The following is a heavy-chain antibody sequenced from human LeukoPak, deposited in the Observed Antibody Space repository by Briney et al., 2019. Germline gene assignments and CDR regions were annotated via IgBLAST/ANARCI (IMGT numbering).Heavy chain of an antibody. D-gene: IGHD6-19*01. Sequence: GGSLRHSCAASGFTFSNYVMRWVRQTPGKGLEWVAIISYDGSNKYYADSVKGRFTISRDNSKNTLYLQMNSLRAEDTAVYYCAKDGWGVAGTLRGSYYYYMDVWGKGTTVTVSS. V-gene: IGHV3-30*18. CDR1: GFTFSNYV. CDR2: ISYDGSNK. J-gene: IGHJ6*03. CDR3: AKDGWGVAGTLRGSYYYYMDV.